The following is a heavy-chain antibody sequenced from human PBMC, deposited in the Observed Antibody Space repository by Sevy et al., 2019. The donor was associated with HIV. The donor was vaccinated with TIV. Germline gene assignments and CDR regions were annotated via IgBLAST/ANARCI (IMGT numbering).Heavy chain of an antibody. CDR3: AREDPDYGVNSSGWYFDL. J-gene: IGHJ2*01. V-gene: IGHV1-69*06. CDR1: GGTFSSYA. D-gene: IGHD4-17*01. Sequence: ASVKVSCKASGGTFSSYAISWVRQAPGQGLEWMGGIIPIFGTANYAQKFQGRVTITADKSTSTAYMELSSLRSEDTAVYYCAREDPDYGVNSSGWYFDLWGRGTLVTVSS. CDR2: IIPIFGTA.